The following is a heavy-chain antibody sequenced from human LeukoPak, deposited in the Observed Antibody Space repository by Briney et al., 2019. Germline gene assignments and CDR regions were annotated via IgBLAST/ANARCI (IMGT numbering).Heavy chain of an antibody. Sequence: SETLSLTCTVSGGSISSYYWSWIRQPPGKGLEWIGYIYYSGSTNYNPSLKSRVTISVDTSKNQLSLKLSSVTAADTAVYYCAVLRGYSYGSYFDYWGQGTLVTVSS. V-gene: IGHV4-59*01. D-gene: IGHD5-18*01. CDR2: IYYSGST. CDR3: AVLRGYSYGSYFDY. CDR1: GGSISSYY. J-gene: IGHJ4*02.